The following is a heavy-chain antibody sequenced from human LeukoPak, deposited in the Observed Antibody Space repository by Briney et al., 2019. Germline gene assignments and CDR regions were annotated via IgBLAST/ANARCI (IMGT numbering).Heavy chain of an antibody. V-gene: IGHV1-2*02. Sequence: ASVKVSCKASGYTFTGYYMHWVRQAPGQGLEWMGWINPNSDGTNYAQKFQGRVTMTRDTSISTAYMELSRLRSDDTAVYYCARDGRTGTTGGNWFDPWGQGTLVTVSS. CDR1: GYTFTGYY. D-gene: IGHD1-7*01. CDR2: INPNSDGT. CDR3: ARDGRTGTTGGNWFDP. J-gene: IGHJ5*02.